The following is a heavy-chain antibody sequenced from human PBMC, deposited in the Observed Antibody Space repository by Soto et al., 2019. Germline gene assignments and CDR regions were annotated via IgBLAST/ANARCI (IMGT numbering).Heavy chain of an antibody. V-gene: IGHV3-9*01. CDR1: GFTFDDYA. Sequence: GGSLRLSCAASGFTFDDYAMHWVRQAPGKGLEWVSGISWNSGSIGYADSVKGRFTISRDNAKNSLYLQMNSLRAEDTALYYCAKDIVATIKGWFDPWGQGTLVTVSS. CDR3: AKDIVATIKGWFDP. J-gene: IGHJ5*02. D-gene: IGHD5-12*01. CDR2: ISWNSGSI.